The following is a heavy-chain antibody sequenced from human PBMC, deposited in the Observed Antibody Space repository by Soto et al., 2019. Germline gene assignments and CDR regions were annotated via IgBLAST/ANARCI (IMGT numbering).Heavy chain of an antibody. Sequence: ASVKFSCKASGYTFTGYYMHWVRQAPGQGLEWMGWINPNSGGTNYAQKFQGRVTMTRDTSISTAYMELSRLRSDDTAVYYCARDQEYSSSWADWGQGTLVTVSS. CDR1: GYTFTGYY. D-gene: IGHD6-13*01. V-gene: IGHV1-2*02. CDR2: INPNSGGT. J-gene: IGHJ4*02. CDR3: ARDQEYSSSWAD.